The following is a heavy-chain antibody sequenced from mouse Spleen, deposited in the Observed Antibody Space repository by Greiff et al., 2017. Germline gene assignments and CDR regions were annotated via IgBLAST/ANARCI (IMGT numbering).Heavy chain of an antibody. D-gene: IGHD2-4*01. Sequence: QVQLQQPGAELVKPGASVKLSCKASGYTFTSYWMHWVKQRPGQGLEWIGEFYPSNGRTNYNEKFKSKATLTVDKSSSTAYMQLSSLTSEDSAVYYCARSDYDAYYFDYWGEGTTLTVSS. CDR2: FYPSNGRT. J-gene: IGHJ2*01. CDR1: GYTFTSYW. V-gene: IGHV1S81*02. CDR3: ARSDYDAYYFDY.